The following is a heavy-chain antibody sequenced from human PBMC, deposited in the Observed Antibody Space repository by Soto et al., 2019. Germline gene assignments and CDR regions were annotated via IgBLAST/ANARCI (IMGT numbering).Heavy chain of an antibody. CDR2: ISSSGSTI. Sequence: QVQLVESGGGLVKPGGSLRLSCAASGFTFSDYYMSWISQAPGKGLEWVSYISSSGSTIYYADSVKGRFTISRDNAKNSLDLQMNSLRAEDTAVYYCARGVGRYCSGGSCPLPFGAFDIWGQGTMVTVSS. CDR3: ARGVGRYCSGGSCPLPFGAFDI. J-gene: IGHJ3*02. CDR1: GFTFSDYY. V-gene: IGHV3-11*01. D-gene: IGHD2-15*01.